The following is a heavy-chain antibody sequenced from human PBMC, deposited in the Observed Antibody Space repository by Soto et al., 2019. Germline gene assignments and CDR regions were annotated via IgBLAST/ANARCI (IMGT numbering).Heavy chain of an antibody. V-gene: IGHV4-39*01. CDR1: GGSISSSSYY. CDR3: ARGWDTAMVRHFDY. Sequence: PSETLSLTCTVSGGSISSSSYYWGWIRQPPGKGLEWIGSIYYSGSTYYNPSLKSRVTISVGTSKNQFSLKLSSVTAADTAVYYCARGWDTAMVRHFDYWGQGTLVTVSS. D-gene: IGHD5-18*01. CDR2: IYYSGST. J-gene: IGHJ4*02.